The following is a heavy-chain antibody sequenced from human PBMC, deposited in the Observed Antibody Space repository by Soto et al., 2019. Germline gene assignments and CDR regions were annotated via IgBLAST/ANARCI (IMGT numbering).Heavy chain of an antibody. CDR3: ATVHAVTTEPLLDY. CDR1: GYTLTELS. D-gene: IGHD4-17*01. V-gene: IGHV1-24*01. J-gene: IGHJ4*02. Sequence: ASVKVSCKVSGYTLTELSMHWVRQAPGKGLEWMGGFDPEDGETIYAQKFQGRVTMTEDTSTDTAYMELSSLRSEDTAVYYCATVHAVTTEPLLDYWGQGTLVTVSS. CDR2: FDPEDGET.